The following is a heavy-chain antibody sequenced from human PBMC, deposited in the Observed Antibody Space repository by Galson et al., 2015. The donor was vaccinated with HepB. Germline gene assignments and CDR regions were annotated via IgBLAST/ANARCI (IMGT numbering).Heavy chain of an antibody. Sequence: SVKVSCKASGGTFNSFAVSWVRQAPGQGLEWMGGIIPMFGAPHYAQKFKGRATINADKSTTTAHLELNSLTSEDTAIYYCALIPGMAVSGGLSYYYYGMDVWGQGTTVTVSS. CDR2: IIPMFGAP. J-gene: IGHJ6*02. CDR1: GGTFNSFA. CDR3: ALIPGMAVSGGLSYYYYGMDV. V-gene: IGHV1-69*06. D-gene: IGHD2-8*02.